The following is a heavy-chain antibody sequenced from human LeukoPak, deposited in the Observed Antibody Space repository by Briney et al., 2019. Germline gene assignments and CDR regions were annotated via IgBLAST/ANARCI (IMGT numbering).Heavy chain of an antibody. CDR2: INPNSGGA. CDR3: VTRSYTSGWPT. V-gene: IGHV1-2*02. CDR1: GNTFIGNY. D-gene: IGHD6-19*01. Sequence: GASVKVSCKASGNTFIGNYIHWVRQARGQGLERMGWINPNSGGANYAQRFQGRVTMTRDTSVTTAFLDLDRLTSDDMAVYYCVTRSYTSGWPTWGQGTLVTVSS. J-gene: IGHJ5*02.